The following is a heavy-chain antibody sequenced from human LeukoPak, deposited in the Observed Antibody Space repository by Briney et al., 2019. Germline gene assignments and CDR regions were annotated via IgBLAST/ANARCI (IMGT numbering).Heavy chain of an antibody. Sequence: QSGGSLRLSCAASGFTFSSHLMPWVRKAQRTGLVWVSSVKSDGTATNYADSVKGRFTISRDNAKNTLYLQMNSLRVEDTAVYYCVRKFATGDWGQGTLVTVSS. CDR3: VRKFATGD. CDR2: VKSDGTAT. J-gene: IGHJ4*02. V-gene: IGHV3-74*01. CDR1: GFTFSSHL. D-gene: IGHD1-14*01.